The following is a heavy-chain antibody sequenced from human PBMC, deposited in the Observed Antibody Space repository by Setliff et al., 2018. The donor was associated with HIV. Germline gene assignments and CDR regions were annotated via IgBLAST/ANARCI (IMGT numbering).Heavy chain of an antibody. D-gene: IGHD3-16*01. J-gene: IGHJ3*02. V-gene: IGHV4-38-2*02. CDR3: ARRTIWGDAFDI. Sequence: SETLSLTCTVSSDFFSSDYYWGWIRQPPGKGLEWIGNIFHSGNTDQNPSLKSRVTMSVETSENQFSLRLNSVTAADTAVYYCARRTIWGDAFDIWGRGTMVTVSS. CDR2: IFHSGNT. CDR1: SDFFSSDYY.